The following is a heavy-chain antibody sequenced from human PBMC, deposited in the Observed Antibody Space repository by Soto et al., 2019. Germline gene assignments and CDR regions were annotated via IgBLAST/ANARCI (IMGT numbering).Heavy chain of an antibody. CDR2: IWYDGSKK. D-gene: IGHD2-8*01. J-gene: IGHJ6*02. CDR3: ARDGQYCTHGVCYTRYGMDV. V-gene: IGHV3-33*01. CDR1: GFTFSSYG. Sequence: QVQLVESGGGVVQPGRSLRLSCAASGFTFSSYGMHWVRQAPGKGLEWVAGIWYDGSKKYYADSVKGRFTISRDNSKNTLYLQMNSLRAEDTAVYYCARDGQYCTHGVCYTRYGMDVWGQGTTVTVSS.